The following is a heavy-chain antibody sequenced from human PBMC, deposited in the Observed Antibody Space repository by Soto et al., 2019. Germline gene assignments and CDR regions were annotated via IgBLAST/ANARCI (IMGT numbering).Heavy chain of an antibody. CDR2: IDWDDDK. D-gene: IGHD3-22*01. Sequence: VSGPTLVNPTQTLTLTCTFSGFSLSTSGMCVSWIRQPPGKALEWLALIDWDDDKYYSTSLKTRLTISKDTSKNQVVLTMTNMDPVDTATYYCARIPALYYYDSSGVAPRRDYYYYYGMDVWGQGTTVTVSS. CDR1: GFSLSTSGMC. CDR3: ARIPALYYYDSSGVAPRRDYYYYYGMDV. J-gene: IGHJ6*02. V-gene: IGHV2-70*01.